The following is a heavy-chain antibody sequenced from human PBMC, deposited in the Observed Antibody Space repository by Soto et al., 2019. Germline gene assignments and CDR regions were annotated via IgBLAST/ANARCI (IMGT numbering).Heavy chain of an antibody. J-gene: IGHJ3*02. Sequence: GGSLRLSCAASGFTFSSYGMHWVRQVPGKGLVWVSRINSDGSSTSYADSVKGRFTISRDNAKNTLYLQMNSLRAEDTAVYYCAAEGPDYGDAFDIWGQGTMVTVSS. CDR1: GFTFSSYG. CDR2: INSDGSST. CDR3: AAEGPDYGDAFDI. D-gene: IGHD4-17*01. V-gene: IGHV3-74*01.